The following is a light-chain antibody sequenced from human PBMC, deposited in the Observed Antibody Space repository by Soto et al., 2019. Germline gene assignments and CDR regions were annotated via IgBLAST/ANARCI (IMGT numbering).Light chain of an antibody. CDR3: CSYAGSYIYV. CDR2: DDT. J-gene: IGLJ1*01. CDR1: SSDVGGYNY. V-gene: IGLV2-11*01. Sequence: QSALTQPRSVSGSPGQSVTISCTGTSSDVGGYNYVSWHQQHPDKAPKVMIYDDTKRPSGVPDRFSGSKSGNTASLTISGLQAEDEADYYCCSYAGSYIYVFGTGTKLTV.